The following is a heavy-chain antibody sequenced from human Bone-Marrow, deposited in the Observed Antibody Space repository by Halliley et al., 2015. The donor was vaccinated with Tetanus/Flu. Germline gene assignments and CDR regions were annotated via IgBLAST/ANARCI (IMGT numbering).Heavy chain of an antibody. Sequence: WIGSSDHAGNPYYNSSLKSRLTMSVDTSQIQFSLTLRSVTAADTAVYFCARGYSNYVGFYFDTWGQGTLVTVSS. V-gene: IGHV4-31*02. CDR3: ARGYSNYVGFYFDT. D-gene: IGHD4-4*01. CDR2: SDHAGNP. J-gene: IGHJ4*02.